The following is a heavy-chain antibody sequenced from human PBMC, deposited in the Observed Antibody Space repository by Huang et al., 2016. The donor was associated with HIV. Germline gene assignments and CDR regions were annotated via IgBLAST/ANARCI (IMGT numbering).Heavy chain of an antibody. Sequence: EVQLVESGGGLVKPGGSLRLACAASGFTLSSYSMNWVHQAPGKGWEWVTSSGSSRRYISHADSVKGRFTISRDDAKNSLYLQMNSLRPEDTAVYYCARPQGDMVRGIIRSYYYYYGMDVWGQGTTVTVSS. CDR1: GFTLSSYS. CDR3: ARPQGDMVRGIIRSYYYYYGMDV. J-gene: IGHJ6*02. CDR2: SGSSRRYI. V-gene: IGHV3-21*01. D-gene: IGHD3-10*01.